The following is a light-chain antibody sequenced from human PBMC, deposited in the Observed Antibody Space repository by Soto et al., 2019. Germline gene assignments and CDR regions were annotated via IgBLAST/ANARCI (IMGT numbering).Light chain of an antibody. CDR1: QSVSSSY. V-gene: IGKV3-20*01. CDR3: HKYGSSSTST. CDR2: GAS. Sequence: EIVLTQSPGTLSLSPGERATLSCRASQSVSSSYLAWYQQKPGQAPRLLIYGASSRATGIPDRFSGSGSGTDFTLTISRLEPEDFAVYYCHKYGSSSTSTFCQGTKVDIK. J-gene: IGKJ1*01.